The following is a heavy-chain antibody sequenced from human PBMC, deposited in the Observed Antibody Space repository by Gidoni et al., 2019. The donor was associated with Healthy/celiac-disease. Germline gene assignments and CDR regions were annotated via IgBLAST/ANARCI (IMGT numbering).Heavy chain of an antibody. D-gene: IGHD2-8*01. V-gene: IGHV3-7*01. CDR2: IKQDGSEK. J-gene: IGHJ6*02. CDR3: ARDDVLGYCTNGVCGMDV. CDR1: GFTFSSYW. Sequence: EVQLVESGGGLVQPGGSLRLSCAASGFTFSSYWMSWVRQAPGKGLEWVANIKQDGSEKYYVDSVKGRFTISRDNAKNSLYLQMNSLRAEDTAVYYCARDDVLGYCTNGVCGMDVWGQGTTVTVSS.